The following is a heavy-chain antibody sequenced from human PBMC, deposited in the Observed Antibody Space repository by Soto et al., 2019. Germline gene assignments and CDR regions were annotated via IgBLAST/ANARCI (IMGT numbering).Heavy chain of an antibody. CDR3: ARLSGRGYGFDY. D-gene: IGHD5-18*01. CDR2: IYYSGST. J-gene: IGHJ4*02. Sequence: KPSETLSLTCTVSGGSISSSSYYWGWIRQPPGKGLEWIGSIYYSGSTYYNPSLKSRVTISVDTSKNQFSLKLSSVTAADTAVYYCARLSGRGYGFDYWGQGTLVTVSS. CDR1: GGSISSSSYY. V-gene: IGHV4-39*01.